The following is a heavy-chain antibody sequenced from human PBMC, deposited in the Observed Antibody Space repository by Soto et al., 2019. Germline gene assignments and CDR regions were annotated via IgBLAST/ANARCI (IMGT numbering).Heavy chain of an antibody. CDR1: GFTFSSFG. CDR2: ISYDGSDT. CDR3: VKDIHFLGIWYCDL. D-gene: IGHD3-16*01. Sequence: EQLAESGGGVVQSGRSLRLSCAASGFTFSSFGMHWVRQAPGKGLEWVAVISYDGSDTYFADSVKGRFTISRDNSKNTVYLQMNSLRVEDTAVYYCVKDIHFLGIWYCDLWGRGSLVSVSS. J-gene: IGHJ2*01. V-gene: IGHV3-30*18.